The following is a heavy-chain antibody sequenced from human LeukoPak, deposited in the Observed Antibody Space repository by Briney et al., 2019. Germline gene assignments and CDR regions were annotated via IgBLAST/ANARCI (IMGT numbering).Heavy chain of an antibody. CDR2: IYYSGST. J-gene: IGHJ6*02. CDR3: ARSVCTSCSPIYYYYYGMDV. D-gene: IGHD2-2*01. Sequence: SETLSLTCTISGDSMINYYWTWIRQPPGKGLEWIGYIYYSGSTNYNPSLKSRVTISVDTSKNQFSLKLSSVTAADTAVYYCARSVCTSCSPIYYYYYGMDVWGQGATVTVSS. CDR1: GDSMINYY. V-gene: IGHV4-59*01.